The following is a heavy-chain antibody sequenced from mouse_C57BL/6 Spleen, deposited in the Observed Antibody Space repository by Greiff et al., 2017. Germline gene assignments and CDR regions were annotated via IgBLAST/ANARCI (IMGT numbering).Heavy chain of an antibody. D-gene: IGHD1-1*01. CDR3: ARAVVATRYFDV. J-gene: IGHJ1*03. V-gene: IGHV1-52*01. CDR2: IDPSDSET. CDR1: GYTFTSYW. Sequence: QVQLQQPGAELVRPGSSVKLSCKASGYTFTSYWMHWVKQRPIQGLEWIGNIDPSDSETHYNQKFKDKATLTVDKSSSTAYMQLSSLTSEDSAVYYCARAVVATRYFDVWGTGTTVTVSS.